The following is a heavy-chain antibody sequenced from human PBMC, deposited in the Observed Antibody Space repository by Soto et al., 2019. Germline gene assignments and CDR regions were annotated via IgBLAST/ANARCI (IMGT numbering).Heavy chain of an antibody. J-gene: IGHJ6*02. Sequence: QVQLVESGGGLVKPGGSLRLSCAASGFTFSDYYMSWIRQAPGKGLEWVSYISSSSSDIYYADSVKGRFTVSRDNAKNSLYLQMNSLRAEDTAVYYCASLVAAPSSFSSYYYGMDVWGQGTTVTVSS. CDR1: GFTFSDYY. D-gene: IGHD6-6*01. CDR2: ISSSSSDI. CDR3: ASLVAAPSSFSSYYYGMDV. V-gene: IGHV3-11*06.